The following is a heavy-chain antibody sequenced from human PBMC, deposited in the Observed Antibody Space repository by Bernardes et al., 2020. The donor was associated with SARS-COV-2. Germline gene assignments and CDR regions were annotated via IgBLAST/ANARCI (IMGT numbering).Heavy chain of an antibody. D-gene: IGHD3-3*01. CDR2: INHSGSS. Sequence: SETLSLTCAVYGGSFSSHYWTWIRQTPGGGLEWVGEINHSGSSTYNPSLKSRVTMSVDTSKMQFSLRLTSVTAADTAVYYCARGASFGFLSAYSFGRGGPFDPWGQGVLVTVAS. J-gene: IGHJ5*02. V-gene: IGHV4-34*01. CDR1: GGSFSSHY. CDR3: ARGASFGFLSAYSFGRGGPFDP.